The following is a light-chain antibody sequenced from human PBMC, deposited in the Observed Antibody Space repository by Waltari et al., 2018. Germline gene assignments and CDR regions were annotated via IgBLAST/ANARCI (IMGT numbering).Light chain of an antibody. CDR1: QGVSMY. CDR2: DAT. Sequence: EVVLTQSPATLPLSPGDTATLSCRASQGVSMYLAWYQHRPGQGPRLLIYDATNRATGIPARFGGSGSGTDFTLTISSLDPEDFAVYFCQQRSNWPMTFGGGTKVEIK. V-gene: IGKV3-11*01. J-gene: IGKJ4*01. CDR3: QQRSNWPMT.